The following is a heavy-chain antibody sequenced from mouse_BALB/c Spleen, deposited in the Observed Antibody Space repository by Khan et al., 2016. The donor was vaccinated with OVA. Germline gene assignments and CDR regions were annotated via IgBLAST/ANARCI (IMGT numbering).Heavy chain of an antibody. CDR3: ALYYYGRAWFAY. CDR1: GFSLTSYG. J-gene: IGHJ3*01. Sequence: QMQLEESGPGLVAPSQSLSITCTVSGFSLTSYGVGWVRQPPGKGLEWLGVIWGDGNTKYHSALISRLSLSKDNSKSHDFLKLNSLQTDDTATYYCALYYYGRAWFAYWGQGTLVTVSA. V-gene: IGHV2-3*01. CDR2: IWGDGNT. D-gene: IGHD1-1*01.